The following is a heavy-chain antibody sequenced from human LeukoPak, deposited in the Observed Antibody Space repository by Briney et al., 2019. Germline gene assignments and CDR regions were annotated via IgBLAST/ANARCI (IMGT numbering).Heavy chain of an antibody. Sequence: PSETLSLTCAVSGGSISSGGYSWRWSRQPPGKGLEWIGYIYHSGSTYYNPSLKSRVTISVDRSKNQFSLKLSSVTAADTAVYYCARVGYCSSTSCPFDYWGQGTLVTVSS. J-gene: IGHJ4*02. V-gene: IGHV4-30-2*01. D-gene: IGHD2-2*01. CDR3: ARVGYCSSTSCPFDY. CDR1: GGSISSGGYS. CDR2: IYHSGST.